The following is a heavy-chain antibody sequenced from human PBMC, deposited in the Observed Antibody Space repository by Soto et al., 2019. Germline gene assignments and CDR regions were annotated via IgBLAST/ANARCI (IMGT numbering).Heavy chain of an antibody. V-gene: IGHV3-9*01. D-gene: IGHD3-22*01. J-gene: IGHJ4*02. CDR1: GFTFDDYA. Sequence: GGSLRLSCAASGFTFDDYAMHWVRQAPGKGLEWVSGISWNSGSIGYADSVKGRFTISRDNAKNSLYLQMNSLRAEDTALYYCAKGRGDGGYYSLFDYWGQGT. CDR2: ISWNSGSI. CDR3: AKGRGDGGYYSLFDY.